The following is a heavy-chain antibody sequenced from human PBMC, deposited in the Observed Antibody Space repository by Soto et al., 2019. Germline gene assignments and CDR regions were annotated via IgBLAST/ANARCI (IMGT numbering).Heavy chain of an antibody. CDR2: MNPNSGNT. CDR1: GYTFTSYD. J-gene: IGHJ6*03. CDR3: ARIQSTVTYYYYYMDV. Sequence: ASVKLSCKTSGYTFTSYDINWVRQDTGQGLEWMGWMNPNSGNTGYAQKFQGRVTISVDTSKNQFSLKLSSVTAADTAVYYCARIQSTVTYYYYYMDVWGKGTTVTVSS. D-gene: IGHD4-17*01. V-gene: IGHV1-8*01.